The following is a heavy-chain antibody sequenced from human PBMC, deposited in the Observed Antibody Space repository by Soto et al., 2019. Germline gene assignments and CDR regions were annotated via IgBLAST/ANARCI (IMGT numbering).Heavy chain of an antibody. CDR2: IDPSDSYT. CDR3: ARVTIVVVPAAYYYGMDV. Sequence: GESLKISCKGSGYSFTNYWISWVRQMPGKGLEWMGRIDPSDSYTNYSPSFQGHVTISADKSISTAYLQWSSLKASDTAMYYCARVTIVVVPAAYYYGMDVWGQGTTVTVSS. J-gene: IGHJ6*02. D-gene: IGHD2-2*01. CDR1: GYSFTNYW. V-gene: IGHV5-10-1*01.